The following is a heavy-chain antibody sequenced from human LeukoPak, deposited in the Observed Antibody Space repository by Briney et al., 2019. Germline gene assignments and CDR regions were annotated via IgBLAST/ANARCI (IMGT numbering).Heavy chain of an antibody. V-gene: IGHV1-18*01. CDR2: ISAYNGNT. D-gene: IGHD5-12*01. CDR1: GYTFTSYG. Sequence: GASVKVSCKASGYTFTSYGISWVRQAPGQGLEWMGWISAYNGNTNYAQKLQGRVTMTTDTSTSTAYMKLRSLRSDDTAVYYCARDTLSGYDYTCDYWGQGTLVTVSS. CDR3: ARDTLSGYDYTCDY. J-gene: IGHJ4*02.